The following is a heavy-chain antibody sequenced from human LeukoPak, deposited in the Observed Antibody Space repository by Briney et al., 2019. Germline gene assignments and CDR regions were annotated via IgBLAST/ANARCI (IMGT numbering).Heavy chain of an antibody. D-gene: IGHD6-19*01. Sequence: PGGSLRLSCAASGFTFSSYGMHWVRQAPGKGLEWVAVISYDGSNKYYADSVKGRFTISRDNSKNTLYLQMNSLRAEDTAVYYCARSTAVAAPHWFDPWGQGTLVTVSS. CDR1: GFTFSSYG. J-gene: IGHJ5*02. CDR3: ARSTAVAAPHWFDP. V-gene: IGHV3-30*03. CDR2: ISYDGSNK.